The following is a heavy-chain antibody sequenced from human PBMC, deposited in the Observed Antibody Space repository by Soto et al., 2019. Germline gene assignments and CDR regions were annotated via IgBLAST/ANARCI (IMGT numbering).Heavy chain of an antibody. J-gene: IGHJ4*02. CDR1: GYRFTTYW. CDR3: ARRSSSWTGIDY. D-gene: IGHD6-13*01. CDR2: IYPDDSNA. V-gene: IGHV5-51*01. Sequence: PGESLKISCKGSGYRFTTYWIGWVRQMPGKGLEWMGLIYPDDSNARYSPSFQGLVTLSVDKSISTAYLQWRSLKASDSAMYYCARRSSSWTGIDYWGQGTLVTVSS.